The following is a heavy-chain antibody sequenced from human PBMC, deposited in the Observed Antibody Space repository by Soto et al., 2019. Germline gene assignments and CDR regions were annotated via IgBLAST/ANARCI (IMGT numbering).Heavy chain of an antibody. CDR3: ARESEMATTGVDY. J-gene: IGHJ4*02. CDR2: ISYDGSNK. Sequence: QVQLVESGGGVVQPGRSPRLSCAASGFTFSSYAMHWVRQAPGKGLEWVAVISYDGSNKYYADSVKGRFTISRDNSKNTLYLQMNSLRAEDTAVYYCARESEMATTGVDYWGQGTLVTVSS. V-gene: IGHV3-30-3*01. D-gene: IGHD5-12*01. CDR1: GFTFSSYA.